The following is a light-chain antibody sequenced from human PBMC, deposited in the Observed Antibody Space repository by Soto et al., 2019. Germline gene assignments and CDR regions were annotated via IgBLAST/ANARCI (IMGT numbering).Light chain of an antibody. V-gene: IGLV2-14*03. CDR1: SSDVGGYNE. Sequence: QSVLTQPASVSGSPGQSVAISCAGTSSDVGGYNEVSWYQQRPGKAPKLIIFDVNNRPSGVPDRFFGSKSGNTATLTISGLQADGEADYYCSSHAAGSTLIFGGGTKLTVL. J-gene: IGLJ2*01. CDR3: SSHAAGSTLI. CDR2: DVN.